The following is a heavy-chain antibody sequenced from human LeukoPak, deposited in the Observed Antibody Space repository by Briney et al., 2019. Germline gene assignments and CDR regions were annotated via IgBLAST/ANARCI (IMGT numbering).Heavy chain of an antibody. V-gene: IGHV3-23*01. D-gene: IGHD6-13*01. CDR2: VTGSAGGT. Sequence: QTGGSLRLSCAASGFTFSSYAMMWVRQAPGKGLEWVSTVTGSAGGTYYADSVTGRFTISRDNSKNSLYLIMNSLRAEDTAVYYCAKGAAAGLVDWFDPWGQGTLVAVSS. J-gene: IGHJ5*02. CDR3: AKGAAAGLVDWFDP. CDR1: GFTFSSYA.